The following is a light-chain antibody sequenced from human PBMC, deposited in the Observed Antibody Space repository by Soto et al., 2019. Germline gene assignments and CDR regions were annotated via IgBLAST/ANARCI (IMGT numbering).Light chain of an antibody. CDR2: EVS. CDR3: CSYAGSSTYV. Sequence: QSALTQPASVSGSPGQSITISCTGTSSDVGSYNLVSWYQQHPGKSPKLMIYEVSKRPSGVSHRFSGSKSGNTASLTISGLLAEDEADYYCCSYAGSSTYVFGTVTKVTVL. J-gene: IGLJ1*01. CDR1: SSDVGSYNL. V-gene: IGLV2-23*02.